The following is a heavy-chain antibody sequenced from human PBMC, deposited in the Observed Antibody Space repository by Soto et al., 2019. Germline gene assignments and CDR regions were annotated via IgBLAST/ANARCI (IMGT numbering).Heavy chain of an antibody. Sequence: HPVGSLRLSCAASGFTFSSYAVSWVRQAPGKGPEWVSAISGSGDKTYYADSVKGRFTISRDNSKNTLYLQMNSLRAEDTAVYYCAREIALPSLAFDIWGQGTMVTVSS. V-gene: IGHV3-23*01. CDR2: ISGSGDKT. D-gene: IGHD2-21*02. CDR3: AREIALPSLAFDI. J-gene: IGHJ3*02. CDR1: GFTFSSYA.